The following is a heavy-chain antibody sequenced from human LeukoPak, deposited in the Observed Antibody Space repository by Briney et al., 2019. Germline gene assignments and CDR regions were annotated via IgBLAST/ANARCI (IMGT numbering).Heavy chain of an antibody. CDR2: ISGSGGST. CDR3: AKDGGYCSSTSCSGGDFDY. J-gene: IGHJ4*02. CDR1: GFTFSSYA. D-gene: IGHD2-2*01. Sequence: GGSLRLSCAASGFTFSSYAMSWVRQAPGKGLEWVSAISGSGGSTYYADSVKGRFTISRDNSKNTLYLQMNSLRAEDTAVYYCAKDGGYCSSTSCSGGDFDYWGQGTLVTVSP. V-gene: IGHV3-23*01.